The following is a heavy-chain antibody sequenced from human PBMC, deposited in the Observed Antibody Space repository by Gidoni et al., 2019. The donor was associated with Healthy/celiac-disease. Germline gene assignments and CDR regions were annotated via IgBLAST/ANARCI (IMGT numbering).Heavy chain of an antibody. Sequence: EVQLVESGGGLVQPGRSLRLSCTASGFTFGDYAMSWFRQAPGKGLEWVGFIRSKAYGGTTEYAASVKGRFTISRDDSKSIAYLQMNSLKTEDTAVYYCTRFSKYQQYYYYMDVWGKGTTVTVSS. CDR1: GFTFGDYA. J-gene: IGHJ6*03. CDR2: IRSKAYGGTT. V-gene: IGHV3-49*03. CDR3: TRFSKYQQYYYYMDV. D-gene: IGHD2-2*01.